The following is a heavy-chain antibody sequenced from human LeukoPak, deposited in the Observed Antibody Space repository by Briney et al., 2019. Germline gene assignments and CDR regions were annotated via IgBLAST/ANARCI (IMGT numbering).Heavy chain of an antibody. J-gene: IGHJ4*02. V-gene: IGHV1-69*06. CDR2: IIPIFGTA. CDR3: ARLVWRMATIQGYFDY. CDR1: GGTFSSYA. D-gene: IGHD5-24*01. Sequence: SVKVSCKASGGTFSSYAISWVRQAPGQGLEWMGGIIPIFGTANYAQKFQGRVTITADKSTSTAYMELSSLRSEDTAVYYCARLVWRMATIQGYFDYWGQGTLVTVSS.